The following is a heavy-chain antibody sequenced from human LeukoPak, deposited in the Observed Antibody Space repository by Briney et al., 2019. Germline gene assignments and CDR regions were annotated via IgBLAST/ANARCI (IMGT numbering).Heavy chain of an antibody. CDR1: GFIFRNYA. D-gene: IGHD6-19*01. Sequence: GGSLRLSCAASGFIFRNYAMSWVRQAPGKGLEWVSAITGSGDTTYYADSVKGRFTISRDNSKNTLYLQMNSLRAEDTAVYYCAKVLSIHSSDWGLDYWGQGTLVTVSS. V-gene: IGHV3-23*01. J-gene: IGHJ4*02. CDR2: ITGSGDTT. CDR3: AKVLSIHSSDWGLDY.